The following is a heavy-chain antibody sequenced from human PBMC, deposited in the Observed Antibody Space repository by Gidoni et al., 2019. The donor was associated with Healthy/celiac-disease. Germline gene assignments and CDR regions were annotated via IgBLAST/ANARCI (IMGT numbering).Heavy chain of an antibody. V-gene: IGHV1-18*01. CDR3: ARLAGQQLDSSIDY. CDR2: SSAYNGDI. CDR1: GYTFTNYG. Sequence: QVQLVQSGAEVKKPGASVKVSCKASGYTFTNYGVSWVRQAPGQGLEWMGWSSAYNGDINYAQKYQGRVTMTTDTSTSTAYMELRSLRSDDTAVYYCARLAGQQLDSSIDYWGQGTLVTVSS. D-gene: IGHD6-13*01. J-gene: IGHJ4*02.